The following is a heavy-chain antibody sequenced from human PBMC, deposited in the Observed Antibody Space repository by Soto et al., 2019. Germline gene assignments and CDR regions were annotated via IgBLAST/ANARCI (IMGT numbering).Heavy chain of an antibody. CDR3: TGSIAAAGTSVYWYFGL. J-gene: IGHJ2*01. CDR1: GFTFSSYG. D-gene: IGHD6-13*01. CDR2: IWYDGSNK. Sequence: QVQLVESGGGVVQPGRSLRLSCAASGFTFSSYGMHWVRQAPGKGLEWVAVIWYDGSNKYYADSVKGRFTISRDNSKNTLYLQMNSLRAEDTAVYYCTGSIAAAGTSVYWYFGLWGRGTLVTVSS. V-gene: IGHV3-33*01.